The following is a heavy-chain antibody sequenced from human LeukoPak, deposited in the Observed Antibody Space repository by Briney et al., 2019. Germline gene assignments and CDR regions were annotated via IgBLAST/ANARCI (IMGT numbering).Heavy chain of an antibody. J-gene: IGHJ5*02. CDR1: GYTFTSYD. V-gene: IGHV1-8*01. D-gene: IGHD2-8*01. CDR3: ARGLMVYAGIRFDP. Sequence: ASVKVSCKATGYTFTSYDINWVRQATGQGLERKGWMNPNSGNTGYAQKFQGRVTMTRNTSISTAYMELSSLRSEDTAVYYCARGLMVYAGIRFDPWGQGTLVTVSS. CDR2: MNPNSGNT.